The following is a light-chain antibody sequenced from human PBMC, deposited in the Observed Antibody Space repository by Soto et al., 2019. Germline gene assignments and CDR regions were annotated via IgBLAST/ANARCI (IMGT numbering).Light chain of an antibody. J-gene: IGKJ5*01. CDR1: QGISSY. V-gene: IGKV1-9*01. CDR3: QQLNADPIT. CDR2: AAS. Sequence: DIQLTQSPSFLSASVGDRVTITCRASQGISSYLAWYHQKPGKAPKLLIYAASTLQSGVPSTFCSSGSGTEFTLTISSLQPEDFATYYCQQLNADPITFGQGTRLEIK.